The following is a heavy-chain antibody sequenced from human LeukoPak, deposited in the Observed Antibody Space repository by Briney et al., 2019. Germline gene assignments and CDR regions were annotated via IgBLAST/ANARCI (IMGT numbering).Heavy chain of an antibody. CDR3: ARDPYYDILTGYYHFDY. CDR1: GYTFTGNY. CDR2: INPNSGGT. Sequence: ASVKVSCKASGYTFTGNYIHWVRQAPGQGLEWMGWINPNSGGTNSAPKFQGRVTMTRDTSISTAYMELTRLTSDDTAVYYCARDPYYDILTGYYHFDYWGQGTLVTVSS. D-gene: IGHD3-9*01. V-gene: IGHV1-2*02. J-gene: IGHJ4*02.